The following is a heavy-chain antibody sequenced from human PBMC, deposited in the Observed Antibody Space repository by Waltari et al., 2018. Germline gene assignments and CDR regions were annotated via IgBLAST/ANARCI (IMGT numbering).Heavy chain of an antibody. CDR2: FSSDGNIA. CDR1: GFTFNTYW. Sequence: EVQVVESGGGLAQPGGSLRLSCAASGFTFNTYWMHWVRQAPGKGLVWVSQFSSDGNIANYADSVKGRFTISRDNAKNTLFLQMNSLRVEDTAVYYCTTSHNYTTFDIWGQGTVVTVSS. CDR3: TTSHNYTTFDI. J-gene: IGHJ3*02. V-gene: IGHV3-74*01. D-gene: IGHD3-3*01.